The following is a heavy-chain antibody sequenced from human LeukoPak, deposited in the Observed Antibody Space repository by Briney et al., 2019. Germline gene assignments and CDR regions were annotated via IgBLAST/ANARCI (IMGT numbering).Heavy chain of an antibody. D-gene: IGHD6-13*01. CDR2: ISYDGSNK. CDR3: ARDSSRYSSSWCLSY. CDR1: GFTFSSYA. V-gene: IGHV3-30*04. J-gene: IGHJ4*02. Sequence: GRSLRLSCAASGFTFSSYAMHWVREARGQGLEWVAVISYDGSNKYYADSVKGRFTIPRDNSKNTLYLQMNSLRAEDTAVYYCARDSSRYSSSWCLSYWGQGTLVTVSS.